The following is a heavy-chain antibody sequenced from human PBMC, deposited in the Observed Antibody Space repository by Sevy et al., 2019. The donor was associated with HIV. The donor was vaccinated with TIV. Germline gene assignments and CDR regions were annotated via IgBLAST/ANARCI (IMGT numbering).Heavy chain of an antibody. J-gene: IGHJ4*02. CDR1: GFTLSSYA. CDR3: ARDLPHLLPWELSRGSDY. Sequence: GGSLRLSCAASGFTLSSYAIHLVRQAPGRGLEWVAIISHDEILKEYTDAVKGRFTISRDNSKNTVYLQMNSLRAEDTAVYYCARDLPHLLPWELSRGSDYWGQGTLVTVSS. CDR2: ISHDEILK. D-gene: IGHD1-26*01. V-gene: IGHV3-30*04.